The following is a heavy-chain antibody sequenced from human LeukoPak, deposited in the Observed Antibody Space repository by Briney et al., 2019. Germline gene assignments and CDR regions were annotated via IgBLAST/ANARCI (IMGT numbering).Heavy chain of an antibody. Sequence: PGGSLRLSCAASGFTFSNYAMSWVRQAPGKGLEWVSAISGSGGSTYYADSVKGRFSISRDNAKSSLYLQMNSLTEEDTAVYYCARGYCSSTSCHVARHSEYWGQGTLVTVSS. CDR3: ARGYCSSTSCHVARHSEY. CDR1: GFTFSNYA. J-gene: IGHJ4*02. V-gene: IGHV3-23*01. CDR2: ISGSGGST. D-gene: IGHD2-2*01.